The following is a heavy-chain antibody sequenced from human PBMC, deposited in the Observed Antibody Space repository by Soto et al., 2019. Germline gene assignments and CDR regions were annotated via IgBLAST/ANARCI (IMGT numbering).Heavy chain of an antibody. CDR3: AGSSWYLKWFDP. D-gene: IGHD6-13*01. V-gene: IGHV3-11*06. Sequence: PGGSLRLSCAASGFTFSDYYMSWIRQAPGKGLEWVSYISSSSSYTNYADSVKGRFTISRDNAKNSLYLQMNSLRAEDTAVYYCAGSSWYLKWFDPWGQGTLVTVSS. CDR2: ISSSSSYT. J-gene: IGHJ5*02. CDR1: GFTFSDYY.